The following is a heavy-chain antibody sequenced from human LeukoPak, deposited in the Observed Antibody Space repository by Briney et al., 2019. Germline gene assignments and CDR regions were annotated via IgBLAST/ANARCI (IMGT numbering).Heavy chain of an antibody. V-gene: IGHV3-15*01. CDR3: TTVSQYYFDY. Sequence: GGSLRLSCAASGFTFSDYYMSWVRQAPGKGLEWVGRIKSKTDGGTTDYAAPVKGRFAISRDDSKNTLYLQMNSLKTEDTAVYYCTTVSQYYFDYWGQGTLVTVSS. D-gene: IGHD3-3*02. J-gene: IGHJ4*02. CDR1: GFTFSDYY. CDR2: IKSKTDGGTT.